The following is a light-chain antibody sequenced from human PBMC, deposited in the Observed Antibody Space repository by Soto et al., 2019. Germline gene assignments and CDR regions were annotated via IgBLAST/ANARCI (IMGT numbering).Light chain of an antibody. Sequence: DIQMTQSPSTLSASVGDRVTFTCRASQSISSWLAWYQQKPGKAPKLLIYDASSLESGVPSRFSGSGSGTEFTLTISSLQPDDFATYYCQQYNSYSGYPFGQGTKLEIK. CDR2: DAS. V-gene: IGKV1-5*01. CDR3: QQYNSYSGYP. J-gene: IGKJ2*01. CDR1: QSISSW.